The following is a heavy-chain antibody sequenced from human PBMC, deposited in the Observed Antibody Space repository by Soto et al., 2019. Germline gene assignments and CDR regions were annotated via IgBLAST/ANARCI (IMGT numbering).Heavy chain of an antibody. J-gene: IGHJ3*02. V-gene: IGHV4-59*01. CDR3: ARVSGGAFDI. CDR1: GGTISSYY. Sequence: TQCLTRTVSGGTISSYYWSWIRQPPGKGLEWIGYIYYSGSTNYNPSLKSRVTISVDTSKNQFSLKLSSVTAADTAVYYCARVSGGAFDIWGQGTMVTVSS. CDR2: IYYSGST. D-gene: IGHD1-26*01.